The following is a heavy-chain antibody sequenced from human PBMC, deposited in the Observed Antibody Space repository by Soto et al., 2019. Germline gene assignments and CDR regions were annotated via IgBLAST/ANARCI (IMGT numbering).Heavy chain of an antibody. J-gene: IGHJ5*02. Sequence: PSETLSLTCAVSGGSISSGGYSWSWIRQPPGKGLEWIGYIYHSGSTYYNPSLKSRVTISVDRSKNQFSLKLSSVTAADTAVYYCASVRSSSWYSSNWFDPWGQGTLVTVSS. D-gene: IGHD6-13*01. V-gene: IGHV4-30-2*01. CDR3: ASVRSSSWYSSNWFDP. CDR2: IYHSGST. CDR1: GGSISSGGYS.